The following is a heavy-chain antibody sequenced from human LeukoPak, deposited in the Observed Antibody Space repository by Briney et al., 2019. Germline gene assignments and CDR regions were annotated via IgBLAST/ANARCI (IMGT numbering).Heavy chain of an antibody. CDR2: ISYDGSNK. V-gene: IGHV3-30*04. D-gene: IGHD2-15*01. CDR1: GFTFSSYA. CDR3: ARDRAWGGSCYDS. Sequence: PGGSLRLSCAASGFTFSSYAMHWVRQAPGKGLEWVAVISYDGSNKYYADSVKGRFTISRDNSKNTLYLQMNSLRAEDSAVYYCARDRAWGGSCYDSWGQGTLVTVSS. J-gene: IGHJ4*02.